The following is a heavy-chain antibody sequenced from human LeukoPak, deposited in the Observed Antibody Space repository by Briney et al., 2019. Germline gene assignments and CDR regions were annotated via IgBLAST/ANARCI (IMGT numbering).Heavy chain of an antibody. CDR2: ISSSSSYI. D-gene: IGHD3-16*02. CDR3: ARDVREDVWGSYRSFDY. Sequence: GGSLRLSCAASGFTLSSYSMNWVRQAPGKGLEWVSSISSSSSYIYYADSVKGRFTISRDNAKNSLYLQMNSLRAEDTAVYYCARDVREDVWGSYRSFDYWGQGTLVTVSS. J-gene: IGHJ4*02. V-gene: IGHV3-21*04. CDR1: GFTLSSYS.